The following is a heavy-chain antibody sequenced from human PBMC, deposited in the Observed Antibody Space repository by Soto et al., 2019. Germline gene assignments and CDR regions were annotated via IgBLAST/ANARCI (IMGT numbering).Heavy chain of an antibody. D-gene: IGHD6-13*01. Sequence: PVESVKISCQCSGYTFSNFWIGWVRQLPGKGLEWMGIIYPGDHETRYSPSFHGKVTISADKSINTAYLQWNSLEASDTAFYFCARSPRSSPYFDYWGQGALVTVSS. CDR1: GYTFSNFW. CDR2: IYPGDHET. V-gene: IGHV5-51*01. CDR3: ARSPRSSPYFDY. J-gene: IGHJ4*02.